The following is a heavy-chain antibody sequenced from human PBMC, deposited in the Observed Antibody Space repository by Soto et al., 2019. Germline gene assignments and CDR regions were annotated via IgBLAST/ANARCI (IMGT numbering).Heavy chain of an antibody. Sequence: GGSLRLSCAASGFTFSSYSMNWVRQAPGKGLEWVSYISSSSSTIYYADSVKGRFTISRDNAKNSLYLQMNSLRAEDTAVYYCARVAEGRIAVAGRGAFDIWGQGTMVTVSS. CDR2: ISSSSSTI. D-gene: IGHD6-19*01. V-gene: IGHV3-48*01. CDR1: GFTFSSYS. CDR3: ARVAEGRIAVAGRGAFDI. J-gene: IGHJ3*02.